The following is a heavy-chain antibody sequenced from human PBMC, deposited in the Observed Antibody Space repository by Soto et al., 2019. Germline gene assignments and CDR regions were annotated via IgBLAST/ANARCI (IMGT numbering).Heavy chain of an antibody. J-gene: IGHJ4*02. CDR2: INSDGSST. CDR1: GFTFSSYW. CDR3: AREGDYSNYFDY. D-gene: IGHD4-4*01. V-gene: IGHV3-74*01. Sequence: GGSLRLSCAASGFTFSSYWMHWVRQAPGKGLVWVSRINSDGSSTSYADSVKGRFTISRDNAKNTLYLQMNSLRAEDTAVYYCAREGDYSNYFDYWGQGTLVTVSS.